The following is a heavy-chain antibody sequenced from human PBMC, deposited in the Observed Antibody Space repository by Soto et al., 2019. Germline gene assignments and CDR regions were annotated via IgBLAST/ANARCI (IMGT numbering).Heavy chain of an antibody. CDR1: GFTFSSYG. CDR3: ARARIVGATGFDY. D-gene: IGHD1-26*01. V-gene: IGHV3-33*01. Sequence: QVQLVESGGGVVQPGRSLRLSCAASGFTFSSYGMHWVRQAPGQGLEWVAVIWYDGSNKYYADSVKGRFTISRDNSKNRLYVQMNSLRAEDTAVYYCARARIVGATGFDYWGQGTLVTVSS. J-gene: IGHJ4*02. CDR2: IWYDGSNK.